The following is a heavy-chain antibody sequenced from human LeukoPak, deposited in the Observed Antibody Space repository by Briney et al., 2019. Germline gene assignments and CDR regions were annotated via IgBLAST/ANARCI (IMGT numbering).Heavy chain of an antibody. CDR1: GFAFERHA. CDR2: ISGGRDIV. J-gene: IGHJ4*02. Sequence: PGGSLRLSCAASGFAFERHAMNWVRQAPGKGPEWISHISGGRDIVAYADSVKGRFTISRDNAEYSLYLQMNSLRVEDRAVYFCVRYGSEQNGRDPFDFWGQGTLVTVSP. D-gene: IGHD3-10*01. V-gene: IGHV3-48*04. CDR3: VRYGSEQNGRDPFDF.